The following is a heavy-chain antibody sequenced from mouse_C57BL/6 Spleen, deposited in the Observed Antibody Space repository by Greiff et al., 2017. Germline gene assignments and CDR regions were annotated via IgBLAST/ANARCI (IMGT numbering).Heavy chain of an antibody. CDR3: ARHYYGSSHWYFDV. CDR1: GYSFTGYY. D-gene: IGHD1-1*01. J-gene: IGHJ1*03. Sequence: VQLQQSGPELVKPGASVKISCKASGYSFTGYYMNWVKQSPEKSLEWIGAINPSTGGTTYNQKFKAKATLTVDKSSRTAYIQLKSLTSADSAVYYCARHYYGSSHWYFDVWGTGTTVTVSS. V-gene: IGHV1-42*01. CDR2: INPSTGGT.